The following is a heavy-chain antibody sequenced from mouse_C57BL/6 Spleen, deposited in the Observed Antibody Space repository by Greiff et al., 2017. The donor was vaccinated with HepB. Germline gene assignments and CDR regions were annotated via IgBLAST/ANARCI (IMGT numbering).Heavy chain of an antibody. D-gene: IGHD2-1*01. CDR2: INPGSGGT. CDR3: ARKGNYFDY. CDR1: GYAFTNYL. Sequence: QVQLQQSGAELVRPGTSVKVSCKASGYAFTNYLIEWVKQRPGQGLEWIGVINPGSGGTNYNEKFKGRATLTADKSSSTAYMQLSSLTSEDSAVYFCARKGNYFDYWGRGTTLTVSS. V-gene: IGHV1-54*01. J-gene: IGHJ2*01.